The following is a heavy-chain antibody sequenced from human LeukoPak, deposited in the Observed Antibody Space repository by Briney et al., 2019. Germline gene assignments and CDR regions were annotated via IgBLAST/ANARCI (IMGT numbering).Heavy chain of an antibody. Sequence: SETLSLTCTVSGGSISSSSYYWGWIRQPPGKGLEWIGSIYYSGSTYYNPSLKSRVTISVDTSKNQFSLKLSSVTAADTAVYYCARPSIAARQSYYYMDVWAKGPRSPSL. CDR1: GGSISSSSYY. D-gene: IGHD6-6*01. CDR2: IYYSGST. J-gene: IGHJ6*03. V-gene: IGHV4-39*01. CDR3: ARPSIAARQSYYYMDV.